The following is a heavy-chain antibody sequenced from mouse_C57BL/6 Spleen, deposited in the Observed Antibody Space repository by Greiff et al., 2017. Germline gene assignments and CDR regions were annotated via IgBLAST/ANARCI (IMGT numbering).Heavy chain of an antibody. CDR2: IWRGGST. D-gene: IGHD1-1*01. CDR1: GFSLTSYG. CDR3: AKEIPIYYNGSSCGAMDY. J-gene: IGHJ4*01. V-gene: IGHV2-5*01. Sequence: QVQLKESGPGPVQPSQSLSITCTVSGFSLTSYGVHWVRQSPGKGLEWLGVIWRGGSTDYNAAFMSRLSITKDNSKSQVFFKMNSLQADDTAIYYYAKEIPIYYNGSSCGAMDYWGQGTSVTVSS.